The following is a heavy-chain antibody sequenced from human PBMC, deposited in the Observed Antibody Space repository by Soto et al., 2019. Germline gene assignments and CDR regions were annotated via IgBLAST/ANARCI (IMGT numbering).Heavy chain of an antibody. CDR2: INPNSGGT. J-gene: IGHJ6*02. CDR3: ARSLTEGYCTITGCYTRPLYGMDV. CDR1: GYTFSGCY. V-gene: IGHV1-2*02. Sequence: ASVKVSCKASGYTFSGCYIHWLRQAPGQGLEWMGWINPNSGGTNYAQKFQGRVTVTRDTPTSTAYMELSRLTSDDTAVYYCARSLTEGYCTITGCYTRPLYGMDVWGQGTTVTVSS. D-gene: IGHD2-2*02.